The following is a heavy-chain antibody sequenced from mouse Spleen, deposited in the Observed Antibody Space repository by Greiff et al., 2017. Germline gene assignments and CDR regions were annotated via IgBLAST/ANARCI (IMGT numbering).Heavy chain of an antibody. D-gene: IGHD1-1*01. J-gene: IGHJ2*01. Sequence: QVQLQQSGAELVRPGASVTLSCKASGYTFTDYEMHWVKQTPVHGLEWIGAIDPETGGTAYNQKFKGKATLTADKSSSTAYMELRSLTSEDSAVYYCTREGITSFDYWSQGTTLTVSS. CDR3: TREGITSFDY. CDR2: IDPETGGT. CDR1: GYTFTDYE. V-gene: IGHV1-15*01.